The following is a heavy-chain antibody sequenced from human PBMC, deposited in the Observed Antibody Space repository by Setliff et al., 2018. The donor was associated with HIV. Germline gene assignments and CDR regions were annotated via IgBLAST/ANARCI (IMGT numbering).Heavy chain of an antibody. V-gene: IGHV3-15*01. D-gene: IGHD1-26*01. CDR3: TTLVGANPYHDAFDI. J-gene: IGHJ3*02. Sequence: PGGSLRLSCAASGFTFTNAWMNWVRQAPGKGLEWVGRIKSERDGGTTDYAAPVKGRFTISTDDSKNTLYLEMNSLKTEDTAMYYCTTLVGANPYHDAFDIWGHGTMVTVSS. CDR1: GFTFTNAW. CDR2: IKSERDGGTT.